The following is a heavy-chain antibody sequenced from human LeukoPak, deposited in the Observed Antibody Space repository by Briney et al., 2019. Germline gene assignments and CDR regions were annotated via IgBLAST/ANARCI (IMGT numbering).Heavy chain of an antibody. V-gene: IGHV1-69*13. J-gene: IGHJ3*02. D-gene: IGHD2-15*01. CDR3: ARVWCSGGSCYSSRGAFDI. CDR2: IIPIFGTA. Sequence: SVEVSCKASGGTFSSNTISWVRQAPGQGLECMGGIIPIFGTANYAQKFQGRVTITADESTSTAYMELSSLRYEDTAVYYCARVWCSGGSCYSSRGAFDIWGQGTMVTVSS. CDR1: GGTFSSNT.